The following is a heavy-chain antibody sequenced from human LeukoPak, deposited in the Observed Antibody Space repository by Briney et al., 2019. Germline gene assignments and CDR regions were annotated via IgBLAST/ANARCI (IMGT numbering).Heavy chain of an antibody. Sequence: GGSLRLSCAASGFTFSDYYMSWIRQAPGKGLEWVSYISSSGSTIYYADSVKGRFTISRDNAKNSLYLQMNSLRAEDTAVYYCARGVDYGDYEGDWFDPWGQGTLVTVSS. CDR3: ARGVDYGDYEGDWFDP. D-gene: IGHD4-17*01. J-gene: IGHJ5*02. V-gene: IGHV3-11*01. CDR2: ISSSGSTI. CDR1: GFTFSDYY.